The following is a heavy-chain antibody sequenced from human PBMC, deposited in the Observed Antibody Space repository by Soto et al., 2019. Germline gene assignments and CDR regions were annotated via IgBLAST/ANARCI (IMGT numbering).Heavy chain of an antibody. CDR3: AKVMATVSSGYSSGWYDY. J-gene: IGHJ4*02. Sequence: GGSLRLSCAASGFTFSSYAMSWVRQAPGKGLEWVSAISGSGGSTYYADSVKGRFTISRDNSKNTLYLQMNSLRAEDTAVYYCAKVMATVSSGYSSGWYDYWGQGTLVTVSS. CDR2: ISGSGGST. D-gene: IGHD6-19*01. CDR1: GFTFSSYA. V-gene: IGHV3-23*01.